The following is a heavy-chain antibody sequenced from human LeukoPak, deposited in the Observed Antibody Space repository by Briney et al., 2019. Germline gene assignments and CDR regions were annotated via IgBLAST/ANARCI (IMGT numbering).Heavy chain of an antibody. J-gene: IGHJ4*02. V-gene: IGHV1-2*02. CDR3: ARGYQIQLWLLGY. D-gene: IGHD5-18*01. Sequence: ASVKVSCKASGYTFTSYYMHWVRQTPGQGLEWMGWMNPNSGGTNYAQKFQGRVTMTRDTSISTAYMELSRLRSDDTAVYYCARGYQIQLWLLGYWGQGTLVTVSS. CDR2: MNPNSGGT. CDR1: GYTFTSYY.